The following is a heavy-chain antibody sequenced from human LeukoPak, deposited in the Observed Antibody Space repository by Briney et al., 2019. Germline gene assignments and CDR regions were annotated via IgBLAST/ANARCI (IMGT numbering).Heavy chain of an antibody. V-gene: IGHV3-7*03. Sequence: GGSLRLSCAASGFTSSSYWMSWVRQAPGKGLEWVANIKKDGSEKYYVDSVKGRFTISRDNAKNSLYLQMNSLRAEDTAVYFCARGLYSSTPYYFDYWGQGTLVTVSS. J-gene: IGHJ4*02. CDR3: ARGLYSSTPYYFDY. CDR1: GFTSSSYW. D-gene: IGHD6-13*01. CDR2: IKKDGSEK.